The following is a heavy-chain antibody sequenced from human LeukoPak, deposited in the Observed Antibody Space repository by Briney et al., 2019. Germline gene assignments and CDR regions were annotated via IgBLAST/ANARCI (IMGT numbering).Heavy chain of an antibody. Sequence: PSETLSLTCTVSGGSISSYYWSWIRQPPGKGLEWIGYIYYSGSTNYNPSLKSRVTISVDTSKNQFSLKLSSVTAADMAVYYCARDGMGGYDLHYFDYWGQGTLVTVSS. D-gene: IGHD5-12*01. V-gene: IGHV4-59*12. CDR3: ARDGMGGYDLHYFDY. CDR2: IYYSGST. J-gene: IGHJ4*02. CDR1: GGSISSYY.